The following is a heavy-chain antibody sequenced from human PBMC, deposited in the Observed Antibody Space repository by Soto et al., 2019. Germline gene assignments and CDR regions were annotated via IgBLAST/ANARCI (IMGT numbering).Heavy chain of an antibody. CDR2: IYYSGST. Sequence: LXLTCTVSRGSVGSGSYYWSWILQPPGKGLEWIGYIYYSGSTNYNPSLKSRVTISVDTSKNQFSLKLSAVTAADTAVYYCAGAYSSPNWFDPWGQGTLVTVSS. D-gene: IGHD6-13*01. J-gene: IGHJ5*02. CDR1: RGSVGSGSYY. CDR3: AGAYSSPNWFDP. V-gene: IGHV4-61*01.